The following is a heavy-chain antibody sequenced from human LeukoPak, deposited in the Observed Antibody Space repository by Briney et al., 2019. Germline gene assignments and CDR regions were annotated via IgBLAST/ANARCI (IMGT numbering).Heavy chain of an antibody. CDR1: GDSISSNY. Sequence: SEALSLTCSVSGDSISSNYWSWIRQPPGKGLEWIGYFYYSGSSKYNSSLKSRVTIFADTSKNQFSLRLSSLSAADTAVYYCARARGSSSAVDYWGQGTLVTVSS. J-gene: IGHJ4*02. D-gene: IGHD6-6*01. CDR2: FYYSGSS. CDR3: ARARGSSSAVDY. V-gene: IGHV4-59*08.